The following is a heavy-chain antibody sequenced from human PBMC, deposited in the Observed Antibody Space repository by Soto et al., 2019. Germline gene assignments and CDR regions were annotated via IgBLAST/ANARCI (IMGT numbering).Heavy chain of an antibody. J-gene: IGHJ6*02. V-gene: IGHV5-10-1*01. CDR3: AVDPYYYYYYGMDV. CDR2: IDPSDSYT. CDR1: GYSFTSYW. Sequence: GESLKISCKGSGYSFTSYWISWVRQMPGKGLEWMGRIDPSDSYTNYSPSFQGHVTISADKSISTAYLQWSSLKASDTAMYYCAVDPYYYYYYGMDVWGQGTTVTVSS.